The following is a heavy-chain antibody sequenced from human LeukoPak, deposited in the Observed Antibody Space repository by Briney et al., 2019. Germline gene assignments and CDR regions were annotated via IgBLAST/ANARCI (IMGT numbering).Heavy chain of an antibody. CDR3: AREQRSTGYCSSTSCYQPDSIDY. CDR1: GFTFSSHS. J-gene: IGHJ4*02. Sequence: PGGSLRLSCAASGFTFSSHSMNWVRQAPGKGLEWVSSISSSSSYIYYADSVKGRFTISRDNAKNSLYLQMNSLRAEDTAVYYCAREQRSTGYCSSTSCYQPDSIDYWGQGTLVTVSS. CDR2: ISSSSSYI. V-gene: IGHV3-21*01. D-gene: IGHD2-2*01.